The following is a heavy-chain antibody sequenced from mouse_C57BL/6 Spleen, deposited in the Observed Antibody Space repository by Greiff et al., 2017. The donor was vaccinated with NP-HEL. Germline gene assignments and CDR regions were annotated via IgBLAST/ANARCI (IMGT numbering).Heavy chain of an antibody. D-gene: IGHD2-4*01. CDR2: IYPGDGDT. J-gene: IGHJ4*01. V-gene: IGHV1-80*01. CDR3: ARGDDYGAYYAMDY. Sequence: QVQLQQSGAELVKPGASVKISCKASGYAFSSYWMNWVKQRPGKGLEWIGQIYPGDGDTNYNGKFKGKATLTADKSSSTAYMQLSSLTAEDSAVYFCARGDDYGAYYAMDYWGQVTSVTVSS. CDR1: GYAFSSYW.